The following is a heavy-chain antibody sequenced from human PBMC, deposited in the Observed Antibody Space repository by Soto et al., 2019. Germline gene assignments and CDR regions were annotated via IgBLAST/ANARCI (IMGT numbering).Heavy chain of an antibody. Sequence: LSCVGSGFTFSTYSINWVRQAPGKGLEWVSSISSRSDIYYADSVKGRFTISRDNAKNSVSLQMNSLRAEDTAVYYCAREYTAWPLAYGLDVWGQGTTVTVS. CDR1: GFTFSTYS. J-gene: IGHJ6*02. D-gene: IGHD2-2*02. V-gene: IGHV3-21*01. CDR2: ISSRSDI. CDR3: AREYTAWPLAYGLDV.